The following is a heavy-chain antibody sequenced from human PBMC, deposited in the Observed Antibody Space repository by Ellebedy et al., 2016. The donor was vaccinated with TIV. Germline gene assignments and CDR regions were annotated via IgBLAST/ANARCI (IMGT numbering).Heavy chain of an antibody. D-gene: IGHD1-26*01. CDR3: AKYSGSYYKFDH. V-gene: IGHV3-30*18. CDR2: ISYDGSDK. CDR1: GFTFRSYG. Sequence: GESLKISCAASGFTFRSYGMHWVRQAPGRGLEWLAVISYDGSDKSYGDSVKGRFTISRDNSKNTLYLQMNSLRVEGTAVYYCAKYSGSYYKFDHWGQGTLVTVSS. J-gene: IGHJ4*02.